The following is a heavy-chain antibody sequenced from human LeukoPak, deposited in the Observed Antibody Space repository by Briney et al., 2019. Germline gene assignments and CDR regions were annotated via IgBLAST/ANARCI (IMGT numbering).Heavy chain of an antibody. Sequence: GGSLRLSCAASGFTVSSNYMSWVRQAPGKGLEWVSVIYSGGSTYYADSVKGRFTISRDNSKNTLYLQMNSLRAEDTAVYYCARDRELLWFGESYYYYGMDVWGQGTTVTVSS. D-gene: IGHD3-10*01. V-gene: IGHV3-66*01. CDR2: IYSGGST. J-gene: IGHJ6*02. CDR3: ARDRELLWFGESYYYYGMDV. CDR1: GFTVSSNY.